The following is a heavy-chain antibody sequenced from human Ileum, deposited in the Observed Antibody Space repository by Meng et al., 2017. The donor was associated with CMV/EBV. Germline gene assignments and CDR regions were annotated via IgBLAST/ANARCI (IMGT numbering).Heavy chain of an antibody. CDR2: IYYSGST. CDR1: GGSISSGGYY. Sequence: LRLSCTVSGGSISSGGYYWSWIRQHPGKGLEWIGYIYYSGSTYYNPSLKSRVTISVDTSKNQFSLKLSSVTAADTAVYYCARTRIAYYDFQYYFDYWGQGTRVTVSS. D-gene: IGHD3-3*01. V-gene: IGHV4-31*03. J-gene: IGHJ4*02. CDR3: ARTRIAYYDFQYYFDY.